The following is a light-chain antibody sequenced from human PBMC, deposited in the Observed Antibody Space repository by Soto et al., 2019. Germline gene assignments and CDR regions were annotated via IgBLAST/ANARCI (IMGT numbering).Light chain of an antibody. J-gene: IGKJ3*01. CDR3: QKYNSAPLT. Sequence: DIQMTQSPSSLFAFVGGRVTITCRASQGISNSLAWYQQKPGKGPKLLIYAASTLQSGVPSRFSGSGSGTDFTLTISSLQPEDVATYYCQKYNSAPLTFGPGTKVDIK. V-gene: IGKV1-27*01. CDR1: QGISNS. CDR2: AAS.